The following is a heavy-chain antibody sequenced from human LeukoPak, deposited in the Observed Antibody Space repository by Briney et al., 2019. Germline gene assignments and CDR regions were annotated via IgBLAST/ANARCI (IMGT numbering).Heavy chain of an antibody. CDR1: GFTFDDYA. V-gene: IGHV3-9*01. CDR2: ISWNSGSM. Sequence: GGSLRLSCAASGFTFDDYAMHWVRQAPGKGLEWVSGISWNSGSMGYADSVKGRFTISRDNAKNSLYLQMNSLRAEDTALYYCAKERSGYYSYFDYWGQGTLVTVSS. J-gene: IGHJ4*02. D-gene: IGHD3-22*01. CDR3: AKERSGYYSYFDY.